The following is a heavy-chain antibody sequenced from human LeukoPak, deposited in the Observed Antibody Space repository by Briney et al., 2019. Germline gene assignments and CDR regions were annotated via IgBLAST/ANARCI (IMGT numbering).Heavy chain of an antibody. CDR2: IYYSGST. CDR1: GGSVSSGSYY. D-gene: IGHD3-22*01. J-gene: IGHJ6*02. CDR3: ARDPAYDSSGFYYGMDV. V-gene: IGHV4-61*01. Sequence: SETLSLTCTVSGGSVSSGSYYWSWIRQPPGKGLEWIGYIYYSGSTNYNPSLKSRVTISVDTSKNQFSLKLSSVTAADTAVYYCARDPAYDSSGFYYGMDVWGQGTTVTVSS.